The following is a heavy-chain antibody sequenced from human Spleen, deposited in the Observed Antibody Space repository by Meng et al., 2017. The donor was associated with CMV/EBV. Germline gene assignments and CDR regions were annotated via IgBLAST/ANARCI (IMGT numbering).Heavy chain of an antibody. CDR1: GFTFSTYE. J-gene: IGHJ6*02. V-gene: IGHV3-30-3*01. Sequence: GESLKISCAVSGFTFSTYEMNWVRQAPGKGLEWVAVISYDGTKKYYADSVKGRFTISRDNSKNTVHLQMNSLRAEDTAVYYCAREEGGEGIAGGGNYYYYYGMDVWGQGTTVTVSS. D-gene: IGHD6-13*01. CDR3: AREEGGEGIAGGGNYYYYYGMDV. CDR2: ISYDGTKK.